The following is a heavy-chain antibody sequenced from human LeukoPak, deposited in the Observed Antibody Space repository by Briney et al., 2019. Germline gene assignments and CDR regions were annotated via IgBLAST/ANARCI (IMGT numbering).Heavy chain of an antibody. CDR2: IYTSGST. Sequence: SQTLSLTCTVSGGSISSGSYYWSWIRQPAGKGLEWIGRIYTSGSTNYNPSLKSRVTVSVDTSKNQFSLKLSSVTAADTAVYYCARDGLYGWGAFDIWGQGTTVTVSS. J-gene: IGHJ3*02. D-gene: IGHD2-8*01. CDR1: GGSISSGSYY. V-gene: IGHV4-61*02. CDR3: ARDGLYGWGAFDI.